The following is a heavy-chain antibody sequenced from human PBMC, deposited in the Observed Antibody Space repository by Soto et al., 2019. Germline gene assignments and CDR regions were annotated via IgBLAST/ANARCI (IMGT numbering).Heavy chain of an antibody. J-gene: IGHJ5*02. CDR3: ARHLGRTTSRPPDWFDP. Sequence: PSETLSLTCTVSGGSISSSSYYWGWIRQPPGKGLEWIGSIYYSGSTYYNPSLKSRVTISVDTSKNQFSLKLSSVTAADTAVYYCARHLGRTTSRPPDWFDPWGQGTLVTVS. D-gene: IGHD1-26*01. CDR2: IYYSGST. V-gene: IGHV4-39*01. CDR1: GGSISSSSYY.